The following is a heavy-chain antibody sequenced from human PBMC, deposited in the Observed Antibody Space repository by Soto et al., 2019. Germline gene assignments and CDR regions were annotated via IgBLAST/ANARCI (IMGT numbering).Heavy chain of an antibody. Sequence: GGSLRLSCAASGFTFSSYAMSWVRQAPGKGLEWVSAISGSGGSTYYADSVKGRFTISRDNSKNTLYLQMNSLRAEDTAVYYCAPRDCSGGSCYSGYWGQGTLVTVSS. CDR2: ISGSGGST. V-gene: IGHV3-23*01. D-gene: IGHD2-15*01. J-gene: IGHJ4*02. CDR1: GFTFSSYA. CDR3: APRDCSGGSCYSGY.